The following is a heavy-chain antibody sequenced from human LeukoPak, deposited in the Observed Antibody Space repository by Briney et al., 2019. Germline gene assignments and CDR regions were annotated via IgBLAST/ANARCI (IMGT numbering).Heavy chain of an antibody. V-gene: IGHV4-61*02. CDR1: GGSISSGSFY. Sequence: PSQXXSLTCTVFGGSISSGSFYWSWIRQPAGKGLEWIGRIFSSGMTNYNPSLKSRVTISVDTSKNQFSLKLSSVTAADTAVYYCARDIGYCSSTSCYPMFDYWGQGTLVTVSS. CDR2: IFSSGMT. J-gene: IGHJ4*02. CDR3: ARDIGYCSSTSCYPMFDY. D-gene: IGHD2-2*03.